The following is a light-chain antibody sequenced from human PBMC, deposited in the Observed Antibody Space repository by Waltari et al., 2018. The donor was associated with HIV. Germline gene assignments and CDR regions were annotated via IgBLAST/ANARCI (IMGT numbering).Light chain of an antibody. CDR2: DTS. J-gene: IGKJ1*01. V-gene: IGKV1-33*01. Sequence: DIQMTQSPVFLSSYVGDTVPITCQASQDIRHHFNWYHQSPGKVPKLLIEDTSHLETGVSSRFSGRGSGTDFSLTISSLQPEDMGTYYCQQSQFLWTFGQGTKVE. CDR3: QQSQFLWT. CDR1: QDIRHH.